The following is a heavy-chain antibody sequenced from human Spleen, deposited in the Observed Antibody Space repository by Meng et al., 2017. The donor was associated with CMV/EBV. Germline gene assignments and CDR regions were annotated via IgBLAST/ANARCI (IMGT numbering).Heavy chain of an antibody. J-gene: IGHJ5*02. V-gene: IGHV1-2*02. CDR1: GYTFTDHY. CDR3: ARGGYDFWSGYVMVGLNNWFDP. Sequence: ASVKVSCKASGYTFTDHYFHWVRQAPGQGLEWMGWIYPNSGGTHYAQKFQGRLTVTTDTSISTGYMELSSLGSDDTAVYYCARGGYDFWSGYVMVGLNNWFDPWGQGTLVTVSS. D-gene: IGHD3-3*01. CDR2: IYPNSGGT.